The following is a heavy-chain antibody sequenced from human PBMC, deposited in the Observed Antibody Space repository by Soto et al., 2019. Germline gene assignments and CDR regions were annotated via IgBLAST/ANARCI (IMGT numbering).Heavy chain of an antibody. V-gene: IGHV3-7*01. CDR3: ARDRGRPDLRDTHYYDSSDLDYGMDV. J-gene: IGHJ6*02. CDR1: GFPYSSYW. D-gene: IGHD3-22*01. CDR2: KHQDGSEK. Sequence: EVRLVESGRGFAPPGGPLTLPCAACGFPYSSYWMPWVRQAPGKGLEWVAHKHQDGSEKYYMDSMKGRFTISRDNAKNSLLLQLNSLRAEDTAVYYCARDRGRPDLRDTHYYDSSDLDYGMDVWGQGTTVTVSS.